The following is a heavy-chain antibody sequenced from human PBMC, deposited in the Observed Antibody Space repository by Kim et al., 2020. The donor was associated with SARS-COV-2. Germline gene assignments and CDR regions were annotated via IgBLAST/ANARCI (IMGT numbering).Heavy chain of an antibody. CDR1: GFTFSSYW. D-gene: IGHD4-17*01. CDR2: IKQDGSEK. V-gene: IGHV3-7*01. CDR3: ATGLFTVTTPYYYYYGMDV. J-gene: IGHJ6*02. Sequence: GGSLRLSCAASGFTFSSYWMSWVRQAPGKGLEWVANIKQDGSEKYYVDSVKGRFTISRDNAKNSLYLQMNSLRAEDTAVYYCATGLFTVTTPYYYYYGMDVWGQGTTVTVSS.